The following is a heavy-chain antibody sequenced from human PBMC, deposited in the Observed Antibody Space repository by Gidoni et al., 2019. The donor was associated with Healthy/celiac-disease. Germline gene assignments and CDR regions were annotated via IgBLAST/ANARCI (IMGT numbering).Heavy chain of an antibody. Sequence: EVQLVESGGGLVQPGRSLRLSCAASGFPFDDYAMHWVRQAPGKGLEWVSGISWNSGSIGYADSVKGRFTISRDNAKNSLYLQMNSLRAEDTALYYCAKDIGRWLQLPFDYWGQGTLVTVSS. J-gene: IGHJ4*02. CDR3: AKDIGRWLQLPFDY. V-gene: IGHV3-9*01. CDR2: ISWNSGSI. CDR1: GFPFDDYA. D-gene: IGHD5-12*01.